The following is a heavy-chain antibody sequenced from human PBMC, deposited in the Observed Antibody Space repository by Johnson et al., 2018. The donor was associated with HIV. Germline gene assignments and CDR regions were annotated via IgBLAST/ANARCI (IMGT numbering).Heavy chain of an antibody. CDR1: RFPFSSYA. V-gene: IGHV3-30-3*01. J-gene: IGHJ3*01. CDR2: IAYDGRTK. CDR3: ARTSCNGARCLCYVPFDV. Sequence: QVQLVESGGGVVQPGRSLSLSCAASRFPFSSYAMHWVLQAAGKGLGTVAGIAYDGRTKYYADSLKGRCTLARDIAKNTLYLELKRLRSEDTAVYYCARTSCNGARCLCYVPFDVWGQGAMVTVS. D-gene: IGHD2-8*01.